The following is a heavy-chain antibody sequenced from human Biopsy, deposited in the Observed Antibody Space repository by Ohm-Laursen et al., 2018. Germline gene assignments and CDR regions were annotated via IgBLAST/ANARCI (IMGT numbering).Heavy chain of an antibody. V-gene: IGHV1-69*17. D-gene: IGHD3-3*01. Sequence: SSVKVSCKASGGTFSNYAISWVRQAPGEGLEWMGGVIAVSGLVNYAPKFQGGVSITADKSTTTAYMELSNLKSEDTAVYYCATPFQYYDSWGGYPPFDHWGQGTLATVSS. CDR2: VIAVSGLV. CDR3: ATPFQYYDSWGGYPPFDH. J-gene: IGHJ4*02. CDR1: GGTFSNYA.